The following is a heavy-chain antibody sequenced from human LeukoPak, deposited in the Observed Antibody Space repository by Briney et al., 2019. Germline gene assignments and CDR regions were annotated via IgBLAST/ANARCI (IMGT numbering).Heavy chain of an antibody. J-gene: IGHJ4*02. V-gene: IGHV4-39*01. CDR1: GGSISSSSYY. CDR2: IYYSGST. D-gene: IGHD3-3*01. Sequence: PSETLSLTCTVSGGSISSSSYYWGWIRQPPGKGLEWIGSIYYSGSTYYNPSLKSRVTISVDTSKNQFSLKLSSVTAADTAVYYCARARIFGVVRAFGYWGQGTLVTVSS. CDR3: ARARIFGVVRAFGY.